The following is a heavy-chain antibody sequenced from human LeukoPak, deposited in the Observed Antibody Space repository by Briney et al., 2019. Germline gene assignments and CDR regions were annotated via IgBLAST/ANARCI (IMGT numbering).Heavy chain of an antibody. J-gene: IGHJ6*02. CDR1: GFTFSSYG. Sequence: GGSLRLSCAASGFTFSSYGMHWVRQAPGKGLEWVAVISYDGSNKYYADSVKGRFTISRDNSKNTLYLQMNSLRAEDTAVYYCARDSVLLWFGELSHYYGMDFWGQGTTVTVSS. D-gene: IGHD3-10*01. CDR3: ARDSVLLWFGELSHYYGMDF. CDR2: ISYDGSNK. V-gene: IGHV3-30*19.